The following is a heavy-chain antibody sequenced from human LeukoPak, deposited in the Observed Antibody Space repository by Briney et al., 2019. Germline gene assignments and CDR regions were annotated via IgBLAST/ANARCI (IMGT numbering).Heavy chain of an antibody. Sequence: SDTLSLTCAVYGGSFSGYYWSWIRQPPGKGLEWIGQTNHSGSTNYNPSLKSRVTISVDTSKNQFSLKLSSVTAADTAVYYCARVGSGWYARSYYYMDVWGKGTTVTVSS. J-gene: IGHJ6*03. CDR1: GGSFSGYY. CDR3: ARVGSGWYARSYYYMDV. D-gene: IGHD6-19*01. V-gene: IGHV4-34*01. CDR2: TNHSGST.